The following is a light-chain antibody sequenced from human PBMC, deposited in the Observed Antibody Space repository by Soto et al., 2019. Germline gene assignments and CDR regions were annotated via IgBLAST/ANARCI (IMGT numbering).Light chain of an antibody. J-gene: IGKJ1*01. CDR3: QQYNNWPWT. Sequence: ERVMTQSPATLSVSPGERATLSCRASQTVSSNLAWYQQKPGQAPRLLIYAASTRATGIPARFSGSGSGTEFTLTIRSLQSEDFAVYYCQQYNNWPWTFGQGTKVDIK. CDR2: AAS. CDR1: QTVSSN. V-gene: IGKV3-15*01.